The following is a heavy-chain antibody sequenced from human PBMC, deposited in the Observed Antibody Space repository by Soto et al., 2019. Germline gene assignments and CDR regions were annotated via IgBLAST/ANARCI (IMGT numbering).Heavy chain of an antibody. D-gene: IGHD3-3*01. V-gene: IGHV3-30*04. CDR1: GFTFSRHA. CDR2: ISRDGSYI. CDR3: ARTRNGGVADSFDS. J-gene: IGHJ5*01. Sequence: VGSLRLSCAASGFTFSRHAIHWVRLTPGRGLEWVLAISRDGSYIYYTDSVKGRFTVSRDNSKNTVFVQMNRLIPDDTALYFCARTRNGGVADSFDSWGQGTRVTVSS.